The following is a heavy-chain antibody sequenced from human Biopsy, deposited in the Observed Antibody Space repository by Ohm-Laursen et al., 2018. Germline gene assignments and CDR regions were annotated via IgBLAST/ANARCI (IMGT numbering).Heavy chain of an antibody. CDR2: ISHTGYT. J-gene: IGHJ1*01. D-gene: IGHD4-23*01. CDR3: ARGSNEYGGLYFPH. Sequence: GSLSLTCPVSGGSFTGHYWTWIRQPPGKGLEWIGHISHTGYTSYKSSLKSRVTISLDTSRKHFSLRLTSLAAADTAVYYCARGSNEYGGLYFPHWGQGTLVTVSS. CDR1: GGSFTGHY. V-gene: IGHV4-59*11.